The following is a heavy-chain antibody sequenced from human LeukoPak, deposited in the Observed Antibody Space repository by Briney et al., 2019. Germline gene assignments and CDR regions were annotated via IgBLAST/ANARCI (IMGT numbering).Heavy chain of an antibody. CDR3: ARGQGMGWELRYFDY. CDR2: INHSGST. D-gene: IGHD1-26*01. J-gene: IGHJ4*02. Sequence: SETLSLTCSVSGGSISSYYWSWIRQPPGKGLEWIGEINHSGSTNYNPSLKSRVTISVDTSKNQFSLKLSSVTAADTAVYYCARGQGMGWELRYFDYWGQGTLVTVSS. V-gene: IGHV4-34*01. CDR1: GGSISSYY.